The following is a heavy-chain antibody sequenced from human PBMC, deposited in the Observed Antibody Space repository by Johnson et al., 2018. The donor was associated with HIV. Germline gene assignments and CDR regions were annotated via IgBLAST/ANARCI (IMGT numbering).Heavy chain of an antibody. J-gene: IGHJ3*02. D-gene: IGHD6-19*01. CDR1: GFTFSSYG. V-gene: IGHV3-30*02. CDR3: AKDRATGWQNDAFDM. CDR2: IRYDGSNE. Sequence: QVQLVEYGGGVVQPGGSLRLSCAASGFTFSSYGMHWVRQAPGKGLEWVAFIRYDGSNEYYAESVKGRFTISRDNSKNTLYIQMNSLTSEDTAVYYCAKDRATGWQNDAFDMWGLGTMVTVSS.